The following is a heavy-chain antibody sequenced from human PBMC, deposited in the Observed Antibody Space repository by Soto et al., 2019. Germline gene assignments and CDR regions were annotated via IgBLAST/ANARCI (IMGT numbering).Heavy chain of an antibody. CDR3: ARDPGITWFRTSFKPGYNMDV. V-gene: IGHV1-46*01. CDR1: GYIFTRYY. D-gene: IGHD2-2*01. Sequence: ASVEVSCKASGYIFTRYYMHWVRQAPGQGLEWMGIINPSGGSTTYAQKFQGRVIMTRDTSTSTVYMELSSLRSEDTAVYYCARDPGITWFRTSFKPGYNMDVWGQGTTVTVSS. J-gene: IGHJ6*02. CDR2: INPSGGST.